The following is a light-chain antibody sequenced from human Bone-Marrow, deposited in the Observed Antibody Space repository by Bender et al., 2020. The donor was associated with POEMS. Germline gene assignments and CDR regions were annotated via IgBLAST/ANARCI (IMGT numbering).Light chain of an antibody. J-gene: IGLJ2*01. CDR1: SSDVGSYNV. CDR3: YSYARTSTLVL. Sequence: QSALTQPASLSGSPGQSITISCTGTSSDVGSYNVVSWYQHHPGKAPKLLIYEVSKRPSGVSNRFAGSKSGNSASLTISGLQAEDEADYYCYSYARTSTLVLFGGGTKLTVL. V-gene: IGLV2-23*02. CDR2: EVS.